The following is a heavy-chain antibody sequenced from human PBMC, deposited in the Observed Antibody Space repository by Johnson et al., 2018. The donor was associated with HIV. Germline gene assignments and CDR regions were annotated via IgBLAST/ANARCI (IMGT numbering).Heavy chain of an antibody. J-gene: IGHJ3*01. D-gene: IGHD1-1*01. V-gene: IGHV3-15*01. Sequence: EVLLLESGGGLIQPGGSLRLSCEASGFTFSSYAMNWVRQAPGKGLEWVGRIKSKTDGETTDYAAPVKGRFTTSRDDSKNTLYLQMNSLKTEDTAMYYCTTDPWWNGYHAFDVWVQGTMVTVSS. CDR3: TTDPWWNGYHAFDV. CDR2: IKSKTDGETT. CDR1: GFTFSSYA.